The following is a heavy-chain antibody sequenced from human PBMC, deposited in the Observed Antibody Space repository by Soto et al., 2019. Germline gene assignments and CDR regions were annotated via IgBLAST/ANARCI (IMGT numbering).Heavy chain of an antibody. Sequence: SETLSLTCTVSGGSISSGGYYWSWIRQHPGKGLEWIGYIYYSGSTYYNPSLKSRVTISVDTSKNQFSLKLSSVTAADTAVYYCARQGVYQLLPEPYFDYWGQGTLVTVSS. V-gene: IGHV4-31*03. D-gene: IGHD2-2*01. CDR3: ARQGVYQLLPEPYFDY. J-gene: IGHJ4*02. CDR1: GGSISSGGYY. CDR2: IYYSGST.